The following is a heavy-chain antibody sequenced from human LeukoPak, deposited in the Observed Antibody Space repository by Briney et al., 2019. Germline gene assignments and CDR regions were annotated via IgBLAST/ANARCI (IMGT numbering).Heavy chain of an antibody. CDR3: ARALLATVTTGAFDI. CDR2: ISSSSYI. Sequence: GGSLRLSCAASGFTFSSYSMNWVRQAPGKGLEWVSSISSSSYIYYAGSVKGRFTISRDNAKNSLYLQMNSLRAEDTAVYYCARALLATVTTGAFDIWGQGTMVTVSS. J-gene: IGHJ3*02. CDR1: GFTFSSYS. D-gene: IGHD4-17*01. V-gene: IGHV3-21*01.